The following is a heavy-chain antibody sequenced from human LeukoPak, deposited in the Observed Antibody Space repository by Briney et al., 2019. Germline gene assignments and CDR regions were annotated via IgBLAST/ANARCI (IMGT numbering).Heavy chain of an antibody. CDR2: ISYDGSNK. V-gene: IGHV3-30-3*01. J-gene: IGHJ6*02. CDR1: GFTFSSYA. CDR3: AREACSGGSCYSFGYYYYGMDV. Sequence: GRSLRLSCAASGFTFSSYAMHWVRQAPGKGLEWVAVISYDGSNKYYADSVKGRFTISRDNSKNTLYLQMNSLRAEDTAVYYCAREACSGGSCYSFGYYYYGMDVWGQGTTVTVSS. D-gene: IGHD2-15*01.